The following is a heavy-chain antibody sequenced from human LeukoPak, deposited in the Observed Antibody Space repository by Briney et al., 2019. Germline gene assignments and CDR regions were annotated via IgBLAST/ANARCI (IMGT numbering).Heavy chain of an antibody. CDR2: ISYDGSNK. V-gene: IGHV3-30*18. CDR3: AKDNRGYSYGYVVDY. CDR1: GFTFSSYG. J-gene: IGHJ4*02. D-gene: IGHD5-18*01. Sequence: GGSLRLSCAASGFTFSSYGMHWVRQAPGKGLEWVAVISYDGSNKYYADSVKGRFTISRDNSKNTLYLQMNSLRAGDTAVYYCAKDNRGYSYGYVVDYWGQGTLVTVSS.